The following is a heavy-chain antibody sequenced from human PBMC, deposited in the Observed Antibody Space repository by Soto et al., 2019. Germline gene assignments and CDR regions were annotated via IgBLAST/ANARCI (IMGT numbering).Heavy chain of an antibody. J-gene: IGHJ4*02. CDR3: AREVVGANSFDY. Sequence: EVQLVETGGDLIQPGGSLRLSCAASGFTVSSNYMSWVRQAPGKGLEWVSVIYSGGSTYYADSVKGRFTISRDNSKNTLYLQMNSLRAEDTAVYYCAREVVGANSFDYWGQGTLVTVSS. CDR1: GFTVSSNY. CDR2: IYSGGST. V-gene: IGHV3-53*02. D-gene: IGHD1-26*01.